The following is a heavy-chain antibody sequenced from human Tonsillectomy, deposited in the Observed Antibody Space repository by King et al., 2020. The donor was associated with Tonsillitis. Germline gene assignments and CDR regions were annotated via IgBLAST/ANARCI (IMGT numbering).Heavy chain of an antibody. Sequence: VQLQESGPGLVKPSETLSLTCTVSGGSISSYYWSWIRQPPGKGLEWIWYIYYSGCTIYNPTLKSRVTISVDTSKNQFSLKLSSVTAADTAVYYCARFRYSNYDYWGQGTLVTVSS. V-gene: IGHV4-59*01. J-gene: IGHJ4*02. D-gene: IGHD4-11*01. CDR2: IYYSGCT. CDR1: GGSISSYY. CDR3: ARFRYSNYDY.